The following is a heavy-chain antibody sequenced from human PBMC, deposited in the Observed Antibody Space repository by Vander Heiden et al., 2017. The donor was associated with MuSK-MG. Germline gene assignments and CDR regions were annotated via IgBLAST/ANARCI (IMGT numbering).Heavy chain of an antibody. CDR3: ARESRYYYGAGTYYYFDY. J-gene: IGHJ4*02. CDR1: GFTFSSYE. Sequence: EVQLVESGGGLVQPGGSLRLSCAASGFTFSSYEMNWVRQAPGKGLEWVSYISRSGSTIYYADSVKGRFTISRDNAKNSLYLQMNSLRAEDTAVYYCARESRYYYGAGTYYYFDYWGQGTLVTVS. CDR2: ISRSGSTI. D-gene: IGHD3-10*01. V-gene: IGHV3-48*03.